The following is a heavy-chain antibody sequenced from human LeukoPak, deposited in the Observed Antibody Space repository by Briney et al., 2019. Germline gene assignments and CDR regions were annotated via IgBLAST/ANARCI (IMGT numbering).Heavy chain of an antibody. CDR3: AKDWGSSGWYSYFDP. D-gene: IGHD6-19*01. V-gene: IGHV3-30*18. Sequence: PGGSLRLSCAVSGFTISSHGMHWVRQAPGKGLEWVAMISYDGNSKYYGDSVKGRFTISRDNSKNTLYLQMDSLRTEDTAVYYCAKDWGSSGWYSYFDPWGQGTLVTVSS. CDR1: GFTISSHG. CDR2: ISYDGNSK. J-gene: IGHJ5*02.